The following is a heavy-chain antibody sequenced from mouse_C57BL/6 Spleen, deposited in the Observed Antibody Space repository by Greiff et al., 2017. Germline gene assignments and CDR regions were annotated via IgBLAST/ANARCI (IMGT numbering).Heavy chain of an antibody. V-gene: IGHV5-4*01. CDR2: ISDGGSYT. CDR1: GFTFSSYA. CDR3: ARDEDYYSSSPMDY. Sequence: EVKLVESGGGLVKPGGSLKLSCAASGFTFSSYAMSWVRQTPEKRLEWVATISDGGSYTYYPDNVKGRFTISRDNAKNDLYLQMSHLKSGDTAMYYCARDEDYYSSSPMDYWGQGTSVTVSS. D-gene: IGHD1-1*01. J-gene: IGHJ4*01.